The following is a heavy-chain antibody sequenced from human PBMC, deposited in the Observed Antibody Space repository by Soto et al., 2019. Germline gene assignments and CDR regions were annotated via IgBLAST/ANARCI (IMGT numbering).Heavy chain of an antibody. D-gene: IGHD2-15*01. V-gene: IGHV3-30*03. CDR3: ASEDHIVVVEPDAFDI. CDR2: ISYDGSNK. J-gene: IGHJ3*02. Sequence: QVQLVESGGGVVQPGRSLRLSCAASGFTFSSYGMHWVRQAPGKGLEWVAVISYDGSNKYYADSVKGRFTISRNNSKNTLYLQMNSLRAEYMAVYYCASEDHIVVVEPDAFDIWGQGTMVTVSS. CDR1: GFTFSSYG.